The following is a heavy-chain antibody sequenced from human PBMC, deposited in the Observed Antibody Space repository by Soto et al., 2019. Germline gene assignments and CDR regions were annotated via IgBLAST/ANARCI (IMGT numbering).Heavy chain of an antibody. J-gene: IGHJ4*02. Sequence: QVQLVQSGAEVKKPGSSVKVSCQASGGSFSSYTISWVRPAPGQGLEWMGRIIPILGIANYAQKFQGRVRITADKSTSTAYMELSSLRSEDTAVYYCARSGFCSGGSCSSFDYWGQGTLVTVSS. D-gene: IGHD2-15*01. CDR2: IIPILGIA. CDR3: ARSGFCSGGSCSSFDY. CDR1: GGSFSSYT. V-gene: IGHV1-69*02.